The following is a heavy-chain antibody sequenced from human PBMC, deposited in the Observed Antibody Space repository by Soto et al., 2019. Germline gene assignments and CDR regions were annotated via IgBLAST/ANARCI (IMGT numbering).Heavy chain of an antibody. Sequence: GGSLRLSCAASGFTFSSYAMHWVRQAPGKGLEWVAVISYDGSNKYYADSVKGRFTISRDNSKNSVYLQMSSVRAEDTAVYYCAKDKGYCTSTSCFSAYYHGMDVWGQGTTVTVSS. V-gene: IGHV3-30*18. CDR1: GFTFSSYA. D-gene: IGHD2-2*01. J-gene: IGHJ6*02. CDR3: AKDKGYCTSTSCFSAYYHGMDV. CDR2: ISYDGSNK.